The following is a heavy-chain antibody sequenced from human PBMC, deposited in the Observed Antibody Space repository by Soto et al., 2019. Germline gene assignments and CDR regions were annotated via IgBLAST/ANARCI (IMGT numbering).Heavy chain of an antibody. Sequence: EVQLLESGGGLVQPGGSLRLSCVVSGFTFGSYAMSWVHQAPEKGPEWVAILGGNGFTTYYADSVKGRFTISGDKSKSTLFLQMNSLRADYTGVYYCAKALRPSLNFFYYMDVWGRGTSVTVSS. J-gene: IGHJ6*03. V-gene: IGHV3-23*01. CDR3: AKALRPSLNFFYYMDV. D-gene: IGHD2-2*01. CDR2: LGGNGFTT. CDR1: GFTFGSYA.